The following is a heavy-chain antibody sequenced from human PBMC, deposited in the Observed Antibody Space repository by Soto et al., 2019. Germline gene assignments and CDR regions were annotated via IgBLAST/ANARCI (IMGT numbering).Heavy chain of an antibody. CDR2: MYTSGST. Sequence: KASETLSLTCTVSGGSISNYYWTWIRQPAGKGLEWIGRMYTSGSTNYNPSLKSRVTMSVDTSKNQFSLNLRSVTAADTAVYYCARSGSYPYYYYGMDVWGQGTTVTVSS. CDR1: GGSISNYY. J-gene: IGHJ6*02. CDR3: ARSGSYPYYYYGMDV. V-gene: IGHV4-4*07. D-gene: IGHD3-3*01.